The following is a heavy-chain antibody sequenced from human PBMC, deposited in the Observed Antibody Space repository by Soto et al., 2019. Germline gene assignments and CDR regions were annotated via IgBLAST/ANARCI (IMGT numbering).Heavy chain of an antibody. D-gene: IGHD6-6*01. CDR1: GFTLSGYA. CDR2: ISTNGVGT. CDR3: ARRARPDFYYMDV. V-gene: IGHV3-64*01. J-gene: IGHJ6*03. Sequence: EVQLVESGGGLAQPGGSLRLSCAASGFTLSGYAMDWVRQAPGKGLEYVSGISTNGVGTYYANSVQGRFTISRDNSKNTVYLQMRSLRTEDMAVYYCARRARPDFYYMDVWGKGTTVTVSS.